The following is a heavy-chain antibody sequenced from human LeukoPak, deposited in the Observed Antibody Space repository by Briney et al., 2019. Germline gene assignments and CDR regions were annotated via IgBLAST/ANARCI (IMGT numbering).Heavy chain of an antibody. D-gene: IGHD3-9*01. V-gene: IGHV4-59*01. Sequence: SETLSLTCAVSGVSISRYYGSWLRQPPGKGLEWIGYIYYSGSTNYNPSLKSRVTISVDTSKNQFSLKQSSVTAADTAVYYCARGPLRYLYFFDYGGQGTRVTVSS. CDR1: GVSISRYY. CDR2: IYYSGST. CDR3: ARGPLRYLYFFDY. J-gene: IGHJ4*02.